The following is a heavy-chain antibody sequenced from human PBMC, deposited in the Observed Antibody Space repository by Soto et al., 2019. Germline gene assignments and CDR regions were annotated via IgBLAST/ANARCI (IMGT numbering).Heavy chain of an antibody. CDR2: ISSSSSYI. D-gene: IGHD3-22*01. CDR1: GFTFSSYS. Sequence: SLRLSCAASGFTFSSYSMNWVRQAPGKGLEWVSSISSSSSYIYYADSVKGRFTISRDNAKNSLYLQMNSLRAEDTAVYYCATRITMIVVVEDYWGQGTLVTVS. CDR3: ATRITMIVVVEDY. J-gene: IGHJ4*02. V-gene: IGHV3-21*01.